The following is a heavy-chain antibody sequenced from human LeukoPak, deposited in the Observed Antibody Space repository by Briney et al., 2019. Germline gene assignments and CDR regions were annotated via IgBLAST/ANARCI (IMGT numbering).Heavy chain of an antibody. CDR2: ISGSNIYI. V-gene: IGHV3-21*06. CDR3: ARASYDSSGYYFDY. Sequence: AGGSLRLSRATSGFTFSAYSMNWVRQAPGKGLEWVSSISGSNIYINYADSVKGRFTISSDNARDSVFLQMNSLRAEDTAVYYCARASYDSSGYYFDYWGQGTLVTVSS. J-gene: IGHJ4*02. D-gene: IGHD3-22*01. CDR1: GFTFSAYS.